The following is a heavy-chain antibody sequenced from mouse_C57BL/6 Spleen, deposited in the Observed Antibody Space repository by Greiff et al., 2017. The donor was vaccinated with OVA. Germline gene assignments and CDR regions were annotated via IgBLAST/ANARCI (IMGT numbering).Heavy chain of an antibody. D-gene: IGHD2-1*01. V-gene: IGHV3-6*01. CDR2: ISYDGSN. J-gene: IGHJ4*01. CDR1: GYSITSGYY. CDR3: AMGDGNYPYAMDY. Sequence: ESGPGLVKPSQSLSLTCSVTGYSITSGYYWNWLRQFPGNKLEWMGYISYDGSNNYDPSLKNRISINRDTSKNQFLLKLNSVTTEDTATYYCAMGDGNYPYAMDYWGQGTAVTVSS.